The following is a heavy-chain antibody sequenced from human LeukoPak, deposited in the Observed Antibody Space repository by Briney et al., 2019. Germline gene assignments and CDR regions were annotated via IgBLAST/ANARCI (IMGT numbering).Heavy chain of an antibody. Sequence: GSLRLSCAASGFTVSSNYMSWVRQAPGNRLEWVSVVYSGGSTYYADSVKGRFTISRDTSKNTLYLQMNSLRAEDTAVYYCARALGQFGNWFDPWGQGTLVTVS. D-gene: IGHD3-16*01. CDR1: GFTVSSNY. CDR2: VYSGGST. J-gene: IGHJ5*02. CDR3: ARALGQFGNWFDP. V-gene: IGHV3-53*01.